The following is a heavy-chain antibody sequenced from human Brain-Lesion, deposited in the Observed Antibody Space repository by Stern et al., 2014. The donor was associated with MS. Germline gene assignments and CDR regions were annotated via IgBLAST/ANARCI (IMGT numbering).Heavy chain of an antibody. CDR2: FDTEAGET. CDR1: GNTLTELS. V-gene: IGHV1-24*01. D-gene: IGHD1-26*01. Sequence: QVPLVQSGAEVKKPGASVKVSCKVSGNTLTELSMHWVRQAPRKGLEWMGGFDTEAGETIYAQKFQGRVTMTEDTSTDTAYMELSSLRSEDTAVYYCATLSPGAGGNYYRHFDYWGQGTLVTVSS. J-gene: IGHJ4*02. CDR3: ATLSPGAGGNYYRHFDY.